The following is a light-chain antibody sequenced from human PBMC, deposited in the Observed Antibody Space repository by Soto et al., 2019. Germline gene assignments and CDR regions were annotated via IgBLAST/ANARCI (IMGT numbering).Light chain of an antibody. CDR3: CSYAGSPRYV. Sequence: QSALTQPRSVSGSPGQSVTISCTGTSSDVGGYNYVSWYQQHPSKAPKVMIYDVSERPSGVPDRFSGSKSGNTASLTISGLQAEDEADYYCCSYAGSPRYVLGTGTKLTVL. CDR2: DVS. CDR1: SSDVGGYNY. J-gene: IGLJ1*01. V-gene: IGLV2-11*01.